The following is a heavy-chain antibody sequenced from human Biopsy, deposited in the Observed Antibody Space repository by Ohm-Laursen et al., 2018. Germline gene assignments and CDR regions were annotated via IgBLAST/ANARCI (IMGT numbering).Heavy chain of an antibody. Sequence: TLSLTCTVSGDSISSYYWSWIRQPPGKGLQWIGYVYYTGSTDYNPSLRSRVTISVGRSKNQFSLELSSVTAADTAVYYCARVGAGAPSIDYFDYWGQGALVTVSS. CDR3: ARVGAGAPSIDYFDY. CDR1: GDSISSYY. CDR2: VYYTGST. V-gene: IGHV4-59*01. D-gene: IGHD1-26*01. J-gene: IGHJ4*02.